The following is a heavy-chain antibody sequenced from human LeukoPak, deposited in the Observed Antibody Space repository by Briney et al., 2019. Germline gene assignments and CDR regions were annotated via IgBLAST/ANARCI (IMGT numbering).Heavy chain of an antibody. V-gene: IGHV1-18*01. J-gene: IGHJ5*02. Sequence: ASVKVSCKASGFTFTNYAISWVRQAPGQGLEWLAWISVDNGNTNYIRNLQGRVTLTPDTSTSTAYMELRNLRSDDTAVYYCARDSWARAYDIDHWGQGTLVTVSS. CDR1: GFTFTNYA. D-gene: IGHD5-12*01. CDR2: ISVDNGNT. CDR3: ARDSWARAYDIDH.